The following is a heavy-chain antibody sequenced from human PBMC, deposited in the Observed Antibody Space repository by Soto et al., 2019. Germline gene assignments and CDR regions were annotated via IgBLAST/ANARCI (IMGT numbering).Heavy chain of an antibody. V-gene: IGHV3-11*01. CDR1: GFTFSDYY. Sequence: GGSLRLSCAASGFTFSDYYMHWIRQAPGKGLEWVSYISGSGDTIHYADSVQGRFTISRDNAKSSLYLQMSSLRAEDTAVYYWARVGCSASCFSGWFDPWGQGTLVTVSS. CDR3: ARVGCSASCFSGWFDP. D-gene: IGHD2-2*01. J-gene: IGHJ5*02. CDR2: ISGSGDTI.